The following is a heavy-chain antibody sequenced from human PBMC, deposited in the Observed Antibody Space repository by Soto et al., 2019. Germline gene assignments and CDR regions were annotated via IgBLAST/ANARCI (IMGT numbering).Heavy chain of an antibody. J-gene: IGHJ6*02. V-gene: IGHV6-1*01. CDR1: GDSVSSNSAA. CDR3: ARVPHSSGWYNYYGMDV. D-gene: IGHD6-19*01. Sequence: SQTLSLTCAISGDSVSSNSAAWNWIRQSPSRGLEWLGRTYYRSKWYNDYAVSVKSRITINPDTSKNQFSLQLNSVTPEDTAVYYCARVPHSSGWYNYYGMDVWGQGTTVTVSS. CDR2: TYYRSKWYN.